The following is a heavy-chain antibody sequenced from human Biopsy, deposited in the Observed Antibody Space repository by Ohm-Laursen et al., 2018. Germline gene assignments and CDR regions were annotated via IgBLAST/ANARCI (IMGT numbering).Heavy chain of an antibody. V-gene: IGHV4-34*01. D-gene: IGHD5-24*01. J-gene: IGHJ4*02. CDR1: GGSFSGSY. CDR3: ARHDGNGPFALDS. Sequence: SETLSLTCAVYGGSFSGSYWTWIRQPPGKGLEWLGEMSPSGSTNHSPSLKSRVTISVDTSKNQLSLKVTSVTAADTAAYYCARHDGNGPFALDSWGQGTLVTVSS. CDR2: MSPSGST.